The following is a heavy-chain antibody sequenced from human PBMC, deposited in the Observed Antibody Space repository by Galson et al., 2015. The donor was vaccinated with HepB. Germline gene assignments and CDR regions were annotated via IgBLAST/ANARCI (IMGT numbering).Heavy chain of an antibody. D-gene: IGHD2-2*02. Sequence: SLRLSCAASGFTFSDYSMSWIRQAPGKGLEWVSYISSSGSTIYYADSVKGRFTISRDNAKNSLYLQMNSLRAEDTAVYYCARDSYCSSTSCYNAHGYSYGATSPLRGPPSYWGQGTLVTVSS. CDR1: GFTFSDYS. CDR2: ISSSGSTI. CDR3: ARDSYCSSTSCYNAHGYSYGATSPLRGPPSY. V-gene: IGHV3-11*01. J-gene: IGHJ4*02.